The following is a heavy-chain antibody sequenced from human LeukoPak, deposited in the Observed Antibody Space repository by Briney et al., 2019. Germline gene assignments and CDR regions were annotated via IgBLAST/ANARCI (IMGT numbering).Heavy chain of an antibody. J-gene: IGHJ4*02. CDR3: ARASGSYFEYYFDY. D-gene: IGHD1-26*01. V-gene: IGHV3-53*01. CDR1: GFTVSSNY. Sequence: GGSLRLSCAASGFTVSSNYMSWVRQAPGKGLEWVSVIYSGGSTCYADSVKDRFTISRDNSKNALYLQMNSLRAEDTAVYYCARASGSYFEYYFDYWGQGTLVTVSS. CDR2: IYSGGST.